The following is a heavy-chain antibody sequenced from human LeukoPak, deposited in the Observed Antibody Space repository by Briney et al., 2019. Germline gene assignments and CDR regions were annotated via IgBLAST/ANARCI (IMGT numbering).Heavy chain of an antibody. J-gene: IGHJ5*02. V-gene: IGHV3-30-3*01. CDR1: GFTFSSYA. D-gene: IGHD3-10*01. Sequence: GGSLRLSCAASGFTFSSYAMHWVRQAPGTGLEWVAVISYDGSNKYYADSVKGRFTISRDNSKNTLYLQMNSLRAEDTAVYYCARDLGDPLWFGSNWFDPWGQGTLVTVSS. CDR3: ARDLGDPLWFGSNWFDP. CDR2: ISYDGSNK.